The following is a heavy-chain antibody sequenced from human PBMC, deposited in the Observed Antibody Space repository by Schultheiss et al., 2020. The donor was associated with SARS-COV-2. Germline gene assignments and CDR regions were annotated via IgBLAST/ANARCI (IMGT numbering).Heavy chain of an antibody. CDR1: GGSISSGGYY. D-gene: IGHD6-13*01. J-gene: IGHJ6*02. CDR3: ASQYSSSWSHYYYYGMDV. V-gene: IGHV4-61*05. CDR2: IYYSGST. Sequence: SETLSLTCTVSGGSISSGGYYWSWIRQHPGKGLEWIGYIYYSGSTNYNPSLKSRVTISVDKSKNQFSLKLSSVTAADTAVYYCASQYSSSWSHYYYYGMDVWGQGTTVTVSS.